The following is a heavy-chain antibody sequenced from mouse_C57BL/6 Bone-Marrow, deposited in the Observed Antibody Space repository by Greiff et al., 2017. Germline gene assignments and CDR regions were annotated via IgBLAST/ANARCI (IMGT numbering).Heavy chain of an antibody. CDR1: GFTFSNYW. D-gene: IGHD4-1*02. CDR2: IRLKSDNYAT. CDR3: TVNWDGVRNY. V-gene: IGHV6-3*01. J-gene: IGHJ2*01. Sequence: EVMLVESGGGLVQPGGSMKLSCVASGFTFSNYWMNWVRQSPEKGLEWVAQIRLKSDNYATHYAESVKGRFTISRDDSKSSVYLQMNNVRAEDTGIYYCTVNWDGVRNYWGQGTTLTVSS.